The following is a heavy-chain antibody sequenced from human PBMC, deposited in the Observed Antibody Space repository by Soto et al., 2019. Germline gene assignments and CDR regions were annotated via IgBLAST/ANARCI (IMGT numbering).Heavy chain of an antibody. CDR1: GGSIASGGYY. V-gene: IGHV4-31*03. CDR3: ASYCSSTSCYFDGAFDI. D-gene: IGHD2-2*01. J-gene: IGHJ3*02. CDR2: INYSGNT. Sequence: SETLSLTCTSSGGSIASGGYYWSWFRQHPGKGLEWIGYINYSGNTYYNPSLKSRVTISVDTSKSQFSLKLSSVTAADTAVYYCASYCSSTSCYFDGAFDIWGQGTMVTVSS.